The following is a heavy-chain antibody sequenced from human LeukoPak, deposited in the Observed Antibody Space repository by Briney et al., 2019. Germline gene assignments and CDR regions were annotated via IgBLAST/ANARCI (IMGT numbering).Heavy chain of an antibody. V-gene: IGHV4-59*01. CDR3: AGDHSSSWPVPF. CDR1: GGSISSYY. Sequence: SETLSLTCTVSGGSISSYYWSWVRQPPGKGLEWIGYIYYSGSTNYNPSLKSRVTISVDTSKNQFSLKLSSVTAADTAVYYCAGDHSSSWPVPFWGQGTLVTVSS. D-gene: IGHD6-13*01. CDR2: IYYSGST. J-gene: IGHJ4*02.